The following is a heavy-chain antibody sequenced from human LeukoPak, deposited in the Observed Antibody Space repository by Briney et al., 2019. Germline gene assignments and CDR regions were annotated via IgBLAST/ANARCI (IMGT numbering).Heavy chain of an antibody. D-gene: IGHD2-15*01. Sequence: GGSLRLSCTASGFIFSGSWMAWIRQAPGKGLEWVAIIKKDGSEKYYVDSMKGRFTISRDNAKNSLFLQMNSLRVEDTAIYYCTTDTWYSAGHWGQGTLVTVSS. CDR1: GFIFSGSW. J-gene: IGHJ4*02. CDR3: TTDTWYSAGH. CDR2: IKKDGSEK. V-gene: IGHV3-7*03.